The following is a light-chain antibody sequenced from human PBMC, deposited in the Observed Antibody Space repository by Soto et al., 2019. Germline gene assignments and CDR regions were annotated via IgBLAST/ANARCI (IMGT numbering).Light chain of an antibody. CDR3: QQYYSYPFT. J-gene: IGKJ3*01. CDR2: AAS. V-gene: IGKV1-8*01. Sequence: AIRMAQSPSSFSASTGDRVTSTCRASQGISSYLAWYQQKPGKAPKLLIYAASTLQSGVPSRFSGSGSGTDFTLTISCLQSEDFATYYCQQYYSYPFTFGPGTKADIK. CDR1: QGISSY.